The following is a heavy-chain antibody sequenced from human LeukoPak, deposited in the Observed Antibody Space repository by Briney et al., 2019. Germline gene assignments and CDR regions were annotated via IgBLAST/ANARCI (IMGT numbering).Heavy chain of an antibody. V-gene: IGHV3-7*01. CDR3: ASSPSTMVRGVMVY. D-gene: IGHD3-10*01. CDR2: IKEDGSET. J-gene: IGHJ4*02. CDR1: GFTFSSYS. Sequence: GGSLRLSCAASGFTFSSYSMNWVRQAPGKGLEWLANIKEDGSETYYVESVKGRFTISRDNAKNSLYLQMNSLRAEDTAVYYCASSPSTMVRGVMVYWGQGTLVTVSS.